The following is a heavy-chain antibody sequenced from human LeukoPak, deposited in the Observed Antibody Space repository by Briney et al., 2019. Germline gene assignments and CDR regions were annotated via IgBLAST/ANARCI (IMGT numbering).Heavy chain of an antibody. CDR2: IYYSGST. CDR1: GGSISSSSYY. D-gene: IGHD7-27*01. CDR3: ARRPGYYYYYMDV. V-gene: IGHV4-39*01. J-gene: IGHJ6*03. Sequence: SETLSLTCTVSGGSISSSSYYWGWIRQPPGKGLEWIGSIYYSGSTYYNPSLKSRVTISVDTSKNQFSLKLSSVTAADTAVYYCARRPGYYYYYMDVWGKGTTVTISS.